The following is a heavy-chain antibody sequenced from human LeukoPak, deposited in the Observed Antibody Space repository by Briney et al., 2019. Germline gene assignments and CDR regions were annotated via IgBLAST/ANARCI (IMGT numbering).Heavy chain of an antibody. Sequence: SETLSLTCGVSGYSISSHYRGWIRQPPGKGLEWIGTIYHSGITYYNPSLKSRVTISVDTSKNQFSLKLSSVTAADTAVYYCARTVVAATNWFDPWGQGTPVTVSS. D-gene: IGHD2-15*01. V-gene: IGHV4-38-2*01. J-gene: IGHJ5*02. CDR3: ARTVVAATNWFDP. CDR1: GYSISSHY. CDR2: IYHSGIT.